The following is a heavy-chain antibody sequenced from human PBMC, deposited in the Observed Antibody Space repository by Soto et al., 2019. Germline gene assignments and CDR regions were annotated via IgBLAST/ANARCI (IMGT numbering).Heavy chain of an antibody. CDR3: ARDRLPKVGATTWFNP. V-gene: IGHV4-39*02. Sequence: SETLSLTCTVSGGSISSSSYYWGWIRQPPGKGLEWIGSIYYSGSTYYNPSLKSRVTISVDTSKNQFSLKLSSVTAADTAVYYWARDRLPKVGATTWFNPGGQETRFTFS. CDR2: IYYSGST. J-gene: IGHJ5*02. CDR1: GGSISSSSYY. D-gene: IGHD1-26*01.